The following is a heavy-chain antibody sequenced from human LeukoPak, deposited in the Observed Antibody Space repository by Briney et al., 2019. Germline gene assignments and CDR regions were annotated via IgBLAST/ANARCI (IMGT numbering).Heavy chain of an antibody. D-gene: IGHD3-9*01. J-gene: IGHJ6*02. V-gene: IGHV1-18*01. CDR3: ARDSRYFDWLLPPRYGMDV. Sequence: ASVKVSCKASGYTFTSYGISWVRQAPGQGLGRMGWISAYNGNTNYAQKLQGRVTMTTDTSTSTAYMELRSLRSDDTAVYYCARDSRYFDWLLPPRYGMDVWGQGTTVTVSS. CDR2: ISAYNGNT. CDR1: GYTFTSYG.